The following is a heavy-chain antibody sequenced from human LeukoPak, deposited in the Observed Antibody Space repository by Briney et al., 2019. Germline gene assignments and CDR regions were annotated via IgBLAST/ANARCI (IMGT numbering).Heavy chain of an antibody. Sequence: ASVKVSCKASGYTFTSYDINWVRQATGQGLEWMGWMNPNSGNTGYAQKFQGRVTITRNTSISTAYMELSSLRSEDTAVYYCARSAQWLVTDAFEIWGQGTMVIVSS. CDR3: ARSAQWLVTDAFEI. J-gene: IGHJ3*02. D-gene: IGHD6-19*01. V-gene: IGHV1-8*03. CDR1: GYTFTSYD. CDR2: MNPNSGNT.